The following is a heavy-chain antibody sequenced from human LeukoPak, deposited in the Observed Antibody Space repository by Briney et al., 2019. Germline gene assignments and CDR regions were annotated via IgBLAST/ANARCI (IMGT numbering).Heavy chain of an antibody. CDR1: GYSISSGYY. CDR2: IYHSGGT. D-gene: IGHD4-17*01. J-gene: IGHJ4*02. V-gene: IGHV4-38-2*02. CDR3: ARVADYGDSPYHFDY. Sequence: SETLSLTCTGSGYSISSGYYWGWIRQPPGKGLEWIGSIYHSGGTYYNPSLKSRVTISVDTSKNQFSLKLSSVTAADTAVYYCARVADYGDSPYHFDYWGQGTLVTVSS.